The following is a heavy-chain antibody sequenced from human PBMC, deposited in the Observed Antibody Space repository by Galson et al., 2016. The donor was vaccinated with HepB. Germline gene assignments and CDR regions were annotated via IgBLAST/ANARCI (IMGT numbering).Heavy chain of an antibody. CDR2: ICATGSRK. D-gene: IGHD1-14*01. Sequence: SLRLSCAASGFTFKNYAMTWVRQAPGKGLDWVSTICATGSRKYYADSVKGRFAISRDNSKNTLLLQMTILRAGDTAVYFCAKAPDTSSMNRFHYDHWGPGTLVTVSS. CDR1: GFTFKNYA. V-gene: IGHV3-23*05. CDR3: AKAPDTSSMNRFHYDH. J-gene: IGHJ5*02.